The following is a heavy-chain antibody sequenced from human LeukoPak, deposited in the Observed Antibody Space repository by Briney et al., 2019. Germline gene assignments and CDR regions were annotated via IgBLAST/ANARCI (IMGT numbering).Heavy chain of an antibody. Sequence: GGSLRLSCAASGFTFSHYGMHWVRQAPGKGLEWVSYISLSSSSIYYADSLKGRFTISRDNAKNSLYLQMNSLRAEDTAVYYCARGPSGYHNTGGQGTLVTVSS. D-gene: IGHD5-12*01. CDR3: ARGPSGYHNT. J-gene: IGHJ4*02. CDR2: ISLSSSSI. CDR1: GFTFSHYG. V-gene: IGHV3-48*01.